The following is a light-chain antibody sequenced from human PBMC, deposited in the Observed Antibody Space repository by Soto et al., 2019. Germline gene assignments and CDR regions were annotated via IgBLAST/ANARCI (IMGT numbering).Light chain of an antibody. V-gene: IGLV2-23*01. CDR2: EGS. CDR1: SSDL. J-gene: IGLJ2*01. CDR3: CSYAKGAPVV. Sequence: QSALTQPASVSGSPGQSITISCTGTSSDLVSWYKQYPGKAPKLMIYEGSKRPLGVSNRFSGSKSGYTASLTISGLQAEDEADYYCCSYAKGAPVVFGGGTKLTVL.